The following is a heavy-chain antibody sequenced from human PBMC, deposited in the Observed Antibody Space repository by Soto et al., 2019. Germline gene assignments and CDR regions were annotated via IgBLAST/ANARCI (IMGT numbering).Heavy chain of an antibody. CDR1: GGTFGSYA. CDR2: IIPIFGTA. D-gene: IGHD2-2*02. Sequence: SVKVSCKASGGTFGSYAISWVRQAPGQGLEWMGGIIPIFGTANYAQKFQGRVTITADESTSTAYMELSSLRSEDTAVYYCARVRAAIAPSYYYYGMDVWGQGTTVTVSS. CDR3: ARVRAAIAPSYYYYGMDV. J-gene: IGHJ6*02. V-gene: IGHV1-69*13.